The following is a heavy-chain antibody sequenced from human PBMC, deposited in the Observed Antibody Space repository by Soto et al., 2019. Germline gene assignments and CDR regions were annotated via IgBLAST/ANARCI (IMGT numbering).Heavy chain of an antibody. CDR3: AREASVVRGAYIDY. J-gene: IGHJ4*02. CDR1: GDSVSSGSYF. Sequence: QVQLQESGPGLVKTSETLSLTCTVSGDSVSSGSYFWSWIRQPPGKGLEWIGYIFYSGSTRYNPSLKSRVTISLDTSKNQFSLKLSSVTAADTAVYYCAREASVVRGAYIDYWGQGTLVSVSS. V-gene: IGHV4-61*01. D-gene: IGHD3-10*01. CDR2: IFYSGST.